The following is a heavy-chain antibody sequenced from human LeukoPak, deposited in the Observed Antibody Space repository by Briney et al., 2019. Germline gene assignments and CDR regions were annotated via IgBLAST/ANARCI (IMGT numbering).Heavy chain of an antibody. V-gene: IGHV3-48*04. J-gene: IGHJ4*02. CDR1: GFTFSSYS. CDR3: ARPYNFSSGYWNY. D-gene: IGHD3-3*01. CDR2: ISSSNSTI. Sequence: GGSLRLSCAASGFTFSSYSVNWVRQAPGKGLEWVSYISSSNSTIYYADSVKGRFTISRDNAKNSLYLQMNSLRTEDTAVYYCARPYNFSSGYWNYWGQGTLVTVSS.